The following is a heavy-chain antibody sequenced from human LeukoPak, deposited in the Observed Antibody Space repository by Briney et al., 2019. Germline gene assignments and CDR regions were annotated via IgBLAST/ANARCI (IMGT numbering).Heavy chain of an antibody. CDR2: INPSGGST. V-gene: IGHV1-46*01. D-gene: IGHD4-17*01. Sequence: ASVKVSCKASGYTFTNYYMHWVRQAPGQGLEWMGIINPSGGSTSYAQKFQGRVTMTSDTSTSTVYMEMSGLRSEDTAVYYCARDPPTEEYYFDYWGQGILVTVSS. CDR3: ARDPPTEEYYFDY. CDR1: GYTFTNYY. J-gene: IGHJ4*02.